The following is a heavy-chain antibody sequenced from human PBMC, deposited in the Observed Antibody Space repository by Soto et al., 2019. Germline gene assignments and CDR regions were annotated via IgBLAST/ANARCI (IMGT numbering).Heavy chain of an antibody. Sequence: ESGGGVVQPGRSLRLSCAASGFTFSSSGMLWVRQAPGKGLEWVALIWYDGSIEYYADSLKGRFTISRDNSKNTLYLQMNSLRDEDTAVYYCAREGLGAFDIWGQGTMVTVSS. V-gene: IGHV3-33*01. J-gene: IGHJ3*02. CDR1: GFTFSSSG. CDR3: AREGLGAFDI. CDR2: IWYDGSIE.